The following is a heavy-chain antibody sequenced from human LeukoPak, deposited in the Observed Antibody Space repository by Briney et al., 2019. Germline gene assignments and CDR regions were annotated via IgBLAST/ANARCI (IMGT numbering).Heavy chain of an antibody. CDR1: GGSFSGYY. CDR2: ISSSGGTT. Sequence: ETLSLTCAVYGGSFSGYYWSWIRQPPGKGLEWVPGISSSGGTTYHADSVKGRFTISRDNSKNTLYLQMNSLRAEDTAVYYCVRKASYYASSEDGYFDLWGRGTLVTVSS. CDR3: VRKASYYASSEDGYFDL. J-gene: IGHJ2*01. D-gene: IGHD3-22*01. V-gene: IGHV3-23*01.